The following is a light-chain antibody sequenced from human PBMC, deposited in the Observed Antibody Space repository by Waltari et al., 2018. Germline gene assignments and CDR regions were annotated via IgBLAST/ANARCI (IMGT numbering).Light chain of an antibody. J-gene: IGKJ2*01. Sequence: DIQMTQSPPTLSASVGDRVTLTCRASLNIFGRLAWYKQKPGKPPKLLIDETSNLESGVPSRFSGSGSGTDFTLVIDSLQPDDFATYYCQNYHIRKAFGQGTNVEIK. CDR3: QNYHIRKA. CDR1: LNIFGR. V-gene: IGKV1-5*03. CDR2: ETS.